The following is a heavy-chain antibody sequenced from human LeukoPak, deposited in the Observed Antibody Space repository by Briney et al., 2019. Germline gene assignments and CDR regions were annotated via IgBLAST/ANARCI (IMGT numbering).Heavy chain of an antibody. V-gene: IGHV4-59*01. CDR1: RGAISSDF. CDR2: IYYSGTT. J-gene: IGHJ4*02. CDR3: ASSRYYHDSTGYYAVPFFDY. Sequence: SETLSLTCTVSRGAISSDFCSWIRQTPGKALEWIGYIYYSGTTPSNPSLNSRVTMSVDTSKNQFSLKLRSVTAADTAVYYCASSRYYHDSTGYYAVPFFDYWGQGTLVTASS. D-gene: IGHD3-22*01.